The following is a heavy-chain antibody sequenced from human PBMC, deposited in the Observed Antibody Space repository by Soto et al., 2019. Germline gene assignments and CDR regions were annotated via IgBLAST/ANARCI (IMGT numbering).Heavy chain of an antibody. V-gene: IGHV1-18*04. CDR2: ISAYNGNT. J-gene: IGHJ6*02. CDR3: ARFGGARLPHYFHLRMDG. CDR1: GYTFTSYG. D-gene: IGHD3-10*01. Sequence: ASVKVSCKASGYTFTSYGISWVRQAPGQGLEWMGWISAYNGNTNYAQKLQGRVTMTTDTSTSTAYMELRSLRSDDTAVYYCARFGGARLPHYFHLRMDGWGQGATVTVSS.